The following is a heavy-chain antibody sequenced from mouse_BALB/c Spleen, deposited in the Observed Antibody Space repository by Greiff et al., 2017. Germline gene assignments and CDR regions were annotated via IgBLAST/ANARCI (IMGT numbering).Heavy chain of an antibody. V-gene: IGHV1-77*01. CDR2: IYPGSGNT. CDR1: GYTFTDYY. Sequence: QVQLKESGAELARPGASVKLSCKASGYTFTDYYINWVKQRTGQGLEWIGEIYPGSGNTYYNEKFKGKATLTADKSSSTAYMQLSSLTSEDSAVYFCARGWDWYFDVWGAGTTVTVSS. D-gene: IGHD3-3*01. J-gene: IGHJ1*01. CDR3: ARGWDWYFDV.